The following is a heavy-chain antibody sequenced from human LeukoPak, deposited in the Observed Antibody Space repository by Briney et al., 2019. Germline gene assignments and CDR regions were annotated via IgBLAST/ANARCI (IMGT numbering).Heavy chain of an antibody. Sequence: PGGSLRLSCAASGFTFSSYGIHWVRQAPGKGLEWVAVISYDGSYKFYAYSVKDRFTISRDSSKNTLYLQMNSLRAEDTAVYYCAKDPFDYWGQGTLVTVSS. J-gene: IGHJ4*02. V-gene: IGHV3-30*18. CDR1: GFTFSSYG. CDR2: ISYDGSYK. CDR3: AKDPFDY.